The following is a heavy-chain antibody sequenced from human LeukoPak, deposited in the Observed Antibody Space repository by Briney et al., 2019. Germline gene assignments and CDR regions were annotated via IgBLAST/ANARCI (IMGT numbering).Heavy chain of an antibody. CDR1: GGTFTSYA. CDR3: ARGEVAELYYYYYYMDV. V-gene: IGHV1-69*13. CDR2: IIPIFGTA. J-gene: IGHJ6*03. D-gene: IGHD3-16*01. Sequence: ASVKVSCKASGGTFTSYAISWVRQAPGQGLEWMGGIIPIFGTANYAQKFQGRVTITADESTSTAYMELSSLRSEDTAVYYCARGEVAELYYYYYYMDVWGKGTTVTVSS.